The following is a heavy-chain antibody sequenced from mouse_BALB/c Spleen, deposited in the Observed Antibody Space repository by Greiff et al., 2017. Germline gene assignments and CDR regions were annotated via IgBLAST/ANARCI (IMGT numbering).Heavy chain of an antibody. Sequence: EVKVVESGGGLVQPGGSRKLSCAASGFTFSSFGMHWVRQAPEKGLEWVAYISSGSSTIYYADTVKGRFTISRDNPKNTLFLQMTSLRSEDTAMYYCAREGNMITTYYAMDYWGQGTSVTVSS. CDR1: GFTFSSFG. J-gene: IGHJ4*01. V-gene: IGHV5-17*02. D-gene: IGHD2-4*01. CDR3: AREGNMITTYYAMDY. CDR2: ISSGSSTI.